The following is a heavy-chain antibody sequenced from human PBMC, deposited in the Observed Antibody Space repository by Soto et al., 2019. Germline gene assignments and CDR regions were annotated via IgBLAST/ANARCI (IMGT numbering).Heavy chain of an antibody. CDR3: ARLEGLATISYYFDF. CDR1: DDSINSDKYY. CDR2: IYYRGKT. Sequence: SETLSLTCSVSDDSINSDKYYWGWIRQPPGKGLEWIGSIYYRGKTYYNPTLPTRATISLDKSKSQFSLKLNSVTAADSAVYFCARLEGLATISYYFDFWGPGALVTVSS. D-gene: IGHD3-9*01. J-gene: IGHJ4*02. V-gene: IGHV4-39*01.